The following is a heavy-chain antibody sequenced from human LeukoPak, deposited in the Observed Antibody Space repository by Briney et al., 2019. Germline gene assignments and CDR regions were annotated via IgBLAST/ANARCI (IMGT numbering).Heavy chain of an antibody. V-gene: IGHV1-69*13. D-gene: IGHD3-16*02. Sequence: SVKVSCKASGDTFSSYAISWVRQAPGQGLEWMGGIIPIFGTANYAQKFQGRVTITADESTSTAYMELSSLRSEDTAVYYCASGVYDYVWGSYRYLEGYWGQGTLVTVSS. CDR2: IIPIFGTA. CDR3: ASGVYDYVWGSYRYLEGY. J-gene: IGHJ4*02. CDR1: GDTFSSYA.